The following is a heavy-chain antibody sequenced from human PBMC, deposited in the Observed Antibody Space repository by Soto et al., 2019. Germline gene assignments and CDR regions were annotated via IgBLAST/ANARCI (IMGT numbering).Heavy chain of an antibody. V-gene: IGHV1-69*01. D-gene: IGHD5-18*01. CDR2: IIPVLGVG. CDR1: GGTFGNHA. J-gene: IGHJ4*02. Sequence: QVQLVQSGAEVKKPGSSVWVSCKASGGTFGNHAISWVRQAPEQGLEWLGGIIPVLGVGDNAQNFQGRVTITADASTSTAYLELSSLRSEDTALYYCAREAGYTYGYVFDYWGQGTLVTVSS. CDR3: AREAGYTYGYVFDY.